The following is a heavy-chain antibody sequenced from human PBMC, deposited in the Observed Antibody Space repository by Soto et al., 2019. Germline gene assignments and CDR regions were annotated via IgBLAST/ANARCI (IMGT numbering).Heavy chain of an antibody. V-gene: IGHV3-7*01. CDR3: ARDRVAVYYYYMDV. J-gene: IGHJ6*03. Sequence: PGGSLRLSYAASGFTFSSYWMSWVRQAPGKGLEWVANIKQDGSEKYYVDSVKGRFTISRDNAKNSLYLQMNSLRAEDTAVYYCARDRVAVYYYYMDVWGKGTTVTVSS. CDR2: IKQDGSEK. D-gene: IGHD6-19*01. CDR1: GFTFSSYW.